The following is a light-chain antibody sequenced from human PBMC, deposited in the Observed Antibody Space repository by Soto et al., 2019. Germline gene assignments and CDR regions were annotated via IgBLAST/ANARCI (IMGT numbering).Light chain of an antibody. CDR2: GAS. CDR3: HQYRRSTPTWT. V-gene: IGKV3-20*01. CDR1: QRISNNF. J-gene: IGKJ1*01. Sequence: ETVLTQSPGTLSLSPGERATLFCRASQRISNNFLAWYQQIPGQAPSLLIFGASSRATGIPDRFSGSGSGKEITLTINSLKPEDIAVKYCHQYRRSTPTWTFGQGNKVDIK.